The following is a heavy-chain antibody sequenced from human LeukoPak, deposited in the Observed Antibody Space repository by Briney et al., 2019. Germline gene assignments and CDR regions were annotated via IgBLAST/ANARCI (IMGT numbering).Heavy chain of an antibody. J-gene: IGHJ4*02. V-gene: IGHV3-7*01. D-gene: IGHD5-18*01. CDR1: GLTFSSSW. CDR2: INPDGNKK. CDR3: ARDLAYSRLDY. Sequence: GGSLRLTCAVSGLTFSSSWMDWVRQAPGKGLEWVASINPDGNKKYSADSVKGRFTISRDNAENSLYLQMNSLRVEDTAFYYCARDLAYSRLDYWGQGMLVTVSS.